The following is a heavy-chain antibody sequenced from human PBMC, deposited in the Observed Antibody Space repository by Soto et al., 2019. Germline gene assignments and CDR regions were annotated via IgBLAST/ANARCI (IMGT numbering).Heavy chain of an antibody. Sequence: SETLSLTCTVSSGSMSSYYWTWIRQPPGKGLEWIGYIYYTGSPKYNPSLKSRVTISADRSKNQFSLKLSSVTAADTAVYYCARGPCNSTSCYGFDYWGQGTLVTVSS. J-gene: IGHJ4*02. CDR1: SGSMSSYY. CDR2: IYYTGSP. D-gene: IGHD2-2*01. CDR3: ARGPCNSTSCYGFDY. V-gene: IGHV4-59*01.